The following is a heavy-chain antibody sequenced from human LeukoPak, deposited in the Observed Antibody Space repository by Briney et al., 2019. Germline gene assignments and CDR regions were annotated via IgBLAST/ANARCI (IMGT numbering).Heavy chain of an antibody. CDR1: GFSVSNNY. V-gene: IGHV3-53*01. CDR2: IYSGGTT. Sequence: GSLRLSCAASGFSVSNNYMTWVRQAPGKGLEWVSNIYSGGTTFYADSVKGRFTISRDNSKNTLYLQMNNVRAEDTALYYCVRSPGSLFDYWGQGTLVTVSS. CDR3: VRSPGSLFDY. J-gene: IGHJ4*02.